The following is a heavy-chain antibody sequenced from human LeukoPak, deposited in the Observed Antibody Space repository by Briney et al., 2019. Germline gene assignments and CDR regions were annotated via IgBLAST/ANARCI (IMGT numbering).Heavy chain of an antibody. CDR3: AKFEGHPWGTYHHDY. CDR1: GFTFSNYA. Sequence: GGSLRLSCAASGFTFSNYAMSWVRQAPGKGLEWVSAIFGGGAGSYSAASVKGRFTISRDNSKNTLYLQMTSLRADDTAVYYCAKFEGHPWGTYHHDYWGQGTLVTVSS. J-gene: IGHJ4*02. V-gene: IGHV3-23*01. CDR2: IFGGGAGS. D-gene: IGHD3-16*01.